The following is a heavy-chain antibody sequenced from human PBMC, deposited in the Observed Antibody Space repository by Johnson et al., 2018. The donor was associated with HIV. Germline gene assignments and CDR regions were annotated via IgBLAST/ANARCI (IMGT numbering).Heavy chain of an antibody. Sequence: VQLVESGGGVVQPGRSVRLSCAASGFTVSSNYMSWVRQAPGKGLEWVSVIYSGGSTYYADSVKGRFTISRDNSKNTLYLQMNSLRAEDTAVYYCARKKATVFSTTSTNYAFDIWGQGTMVTVSS. CDR1: GFTVSSNY. V-gene: IGHV3-53*01. CDR2: IYSGGST. D-gene: IGHD1-1*01. CDR3: ARKKATVFSTTSTNYAFDI. J-gene: IGHJ3*02.